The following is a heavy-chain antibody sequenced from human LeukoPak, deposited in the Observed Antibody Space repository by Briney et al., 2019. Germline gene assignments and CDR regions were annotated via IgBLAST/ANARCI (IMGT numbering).Heavy chain of an antibody. Sequence: SVKVSCKASGGTFSSYAISWVRQAPGQGLEWMGGIIPIFGTANYAQKFQGRVTITADESTSTAYMELSSLRSEDTAVYYCAREGYYYDSSGPAWGQGTTVTVSS. V-gene: IGHV1-69*13. CDR1: GGTFSSYA. J-gene: IGHJ6*02. CDR3: AREGYYYDSSGPA. D-gene: IGHD3-22*01. CDR2: IIPIFGTA.